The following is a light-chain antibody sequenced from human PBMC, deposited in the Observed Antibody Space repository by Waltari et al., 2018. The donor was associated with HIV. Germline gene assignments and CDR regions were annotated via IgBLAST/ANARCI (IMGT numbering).Light chain of an antibody. J-gene: IGLJ1*01. CDR3: SSYTSSSTLYV. CDR2: EVS. CDR1: SDVGGYNY. V-gene: IGLV2-14*01. Sequence: SDVGGYNYVSWYQQHPGKAPKLMIYEVSNRPSGVSNRFSGSKSGNTASLTISGLQAEDEADYYCSSYTSSSTLYVFGTGTKVTVL.